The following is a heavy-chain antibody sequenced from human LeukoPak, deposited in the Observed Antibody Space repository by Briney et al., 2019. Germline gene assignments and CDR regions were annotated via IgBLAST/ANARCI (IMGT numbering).Heavy chain of an antibody. D-gene: IGHD3-10*01. CDR1: GYTFTSYY. CDR2: INPSGGST. CDR3: ARGPITMVRGVIINTDNWFDP. J-gene: IGHJ5*02. V-gene: IGHV1-46*01. Sequence: ASVKVSCKASGYTFTSYYMHWVRQAPGQGLEWMGIINPSGGSTSYAQKFQGRVTMTRDMSTSTVYMELSSLRSEDTAMYYCARGPITMVRGVIINTDNWFDPWGQGILVTVSS.